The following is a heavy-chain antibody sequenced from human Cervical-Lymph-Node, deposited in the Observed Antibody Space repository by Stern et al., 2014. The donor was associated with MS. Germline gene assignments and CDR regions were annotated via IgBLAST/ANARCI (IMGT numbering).Heavy chain of an antibody. Sequence: QLQLQESGPGLVKPWETLSLTCIVSGVSISSYDWAWIRQSPGKGLEWIGYMRRSWTMTHSPSLKSRVTTSVATSKNHLYLKLTSVTAADTAVYYCARYYCSGASCYRTNWFDPWGQGTLVTVSS. D-gene: IGHD2-15*01. CDR2: MRRSWTM. V-gene: IGHV4-59*01. J-gene: IGHJ5*02. CDR1: GVSISSYD. CDR3: ARYYCSGASCYRTNWFDP.